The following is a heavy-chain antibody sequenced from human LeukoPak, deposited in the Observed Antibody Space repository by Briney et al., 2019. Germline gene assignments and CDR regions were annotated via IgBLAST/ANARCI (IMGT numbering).Heavy chain of an antibody. CDR3: AKDPEDIVVVPAAIPDY. Sequence: GGSLRLSCAASGFTFSSYAMSWVRQAPGKGLEWVSAISGSGGSTYYADSVKGRFTISRDNSENTLYLQMNSLRAEDTAVYYCAKDPEDIVVVPAAIPDYWGQGTLVTVSS. CDR2: ISGSGGST. CDR1: GFTFSSYA. J-gene: IGHJ4*02. D-gene: IGHD2-2*02. V-gene: IGHV3-23*01.